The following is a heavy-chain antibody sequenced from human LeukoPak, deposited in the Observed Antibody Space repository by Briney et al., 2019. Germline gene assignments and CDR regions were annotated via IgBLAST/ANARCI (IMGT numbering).Heavy chain of an antibody. Sequence: QTGGSLRLSCAASGFTVSSNYMSWVRQAPGKGLEWVSTIYSDGYTYYAGSVKGRFTISRDNSKKTLYLQMNSLRAEDTAVYYCTRGGAGYPFDYWGQGTLVTVSS. V-gene: IGHV3-53*01. J-gene: IGHJ4*02. CDR2: IYSDGYT. CDR1: GFTVSSNY. CDR3: TRGGAGYPFDY. D-gene: IGHD1-26*01.